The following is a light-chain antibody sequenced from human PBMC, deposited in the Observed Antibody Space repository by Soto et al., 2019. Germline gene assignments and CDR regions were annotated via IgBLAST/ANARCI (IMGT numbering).Light chain of an antibody. J-gene: IGLJ3*02. CDR2: VNSDGSH. CDR3: QTWGTGIQWV. CDR1: SGHSNYA. V-gene: IGLV4-69*01. Sequence: QPVLTQPPPASASLGASVKLTCTQSSGHSNYAIAWHQQQPEKGPRYLMKVNSDGSHSKGDGIPNRFSGSSSGAERYLTISSLQSEDEADYYCQTWGTGIQWVFGGRTKVTVL.